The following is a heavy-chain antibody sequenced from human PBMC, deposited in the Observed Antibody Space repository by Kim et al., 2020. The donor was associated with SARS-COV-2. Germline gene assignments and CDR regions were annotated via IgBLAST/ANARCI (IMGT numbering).Heavy chain of an antibody. CDR3: AKDISGLRFLEWLPPRDFVD. J-gene: IGHJ4*02. CDR2: ISGDGGST. D-gene: IGHD3-3*01. Sequence: GGSLRLSCAASGFTFDDYAMHWVRQAPGKGLEWVSLISGDGGSTYYADSVKGRFTISRDNSKNSLYLQMNSLRTEDTALYYCAKDISGLRFLEWLPPRDFVDWGQGTLVTVSS. V-gene: IGHV3-43*02. CDR1: GFTFDDYA.